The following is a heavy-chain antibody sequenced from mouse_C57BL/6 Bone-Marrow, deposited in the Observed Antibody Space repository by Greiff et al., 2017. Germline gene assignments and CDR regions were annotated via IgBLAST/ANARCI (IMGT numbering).Heavy chain of an antibody. J-gene: IGHJ2*01. V-gene: IGHV1-82*01. D-gene: IGHD2-3*01. CDR3: ARSGDGYYFYYFDY. CDR2: IYPGDGDT. CDR1: GYAFSSSW. Sequence: VQGVESGPELVKPGASVKISCKASGYAFSSSWMNWVKQRPGKGLEWIGRIYPGDGDTNYNGKFKGKATLTADKSSSTAYMQLSSLTSEDSAVYFCARSGDGYYFYYFDYWGQGTTLTVSS.